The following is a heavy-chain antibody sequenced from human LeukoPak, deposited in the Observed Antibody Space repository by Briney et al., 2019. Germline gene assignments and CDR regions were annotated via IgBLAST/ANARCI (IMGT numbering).Heavy chain of an antibody. CDR1: GGSISSSNW. CDR2: IYQSGST. D-gene: IGHD6-19*01. V-gene: IGHV4-4*02. CDR3: ARGFRLKYSSGWYFDY. J-gene: IGHJ4*02. Sequence: SGTLSLTCAVSGGSISSSNWWSWVRQPPGKGLEWIGEIYQSGSTNYNPSLKSRVTISVDKSKNQFSLKLSSVTAADTAVYYCARGFRLKYSSGWYFDYWGQGTLVTVSS.